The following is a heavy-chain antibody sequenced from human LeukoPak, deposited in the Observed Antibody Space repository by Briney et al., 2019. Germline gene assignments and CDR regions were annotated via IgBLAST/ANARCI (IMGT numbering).Heavy chain of an antibody. CDR2: IYYSGST. V-gene: IGHV4-31*03. D-gene: IGHD6-6*01. Sequence: SETLSLTCTVSGGSISSGGYYWSWIRQHPGKDLEWIGYIYYSGSTYYNPSLKSRVTISVDTSKNQFSLKLSSVTAADTAVYYCARDRISTSGSGFDYWGQGTLVTVSS. CDR3: ARDRISTSGSGFDY. CDR1: GGSISSGGYY. J-gene: IGHJ4*02.